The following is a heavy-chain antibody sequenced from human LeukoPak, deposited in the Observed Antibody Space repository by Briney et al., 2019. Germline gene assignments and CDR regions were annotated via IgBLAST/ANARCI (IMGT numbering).Heavy chain of an antibody. D-gene: IGHD5-18*01. V-gene: IGHV3-21*01. CDR1: GFTFSSYS. J-gene: IGHJ4*02. CDR3: ARDTAMVPILDY. Sequence: GGSLRLSCAASGFTFSSYSMNWVRQAPGKGLEWVSSISSSSSYIYYADSVKGRFTISRDNAKNSLYLQMNSLRAEDTVVYYCARDTAMVPILDYWGQGTLVTVSS. CDR2: ISSSSSYI.